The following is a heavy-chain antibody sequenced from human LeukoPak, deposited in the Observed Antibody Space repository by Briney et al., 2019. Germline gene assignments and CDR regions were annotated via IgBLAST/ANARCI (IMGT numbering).Heavy chain of an antibody. CDR3: ARAARIAAAGILYYYGMDV. D-gene: IGHD6-13*01. CDR1: GGSISSGGYY. Sequence: SQTLSLTCTVSGGSISSGGYYWSWIRQPPGKGLEWIGYIYHSGSTYYNPSLKSRVTISVDRSKNQFSLKLSSVTAADTAVYYCARAARIAAAGILYYYGMDVWGQGTTVTVSS. J-gene: IGHJ6*02. V-gene: IGHV4-30-2*01. CDR2: IYHSGST.